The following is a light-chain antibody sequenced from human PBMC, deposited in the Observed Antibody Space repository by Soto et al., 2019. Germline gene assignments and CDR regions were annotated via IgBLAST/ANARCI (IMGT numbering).Light chain of an antibody. CDR3: QQLSHYPYT. J-gene: IGKJ2*01. Sequence: DIQLTQSPSFLSASVEDRVTISCRASYAISGCLAWYQQEPGKPPKLLIYDYSTLQTGVPSRFTGSGSGRKFTLTISGLQFGDFATYFCQQLSHYPYTFGQGTKVEI. CDR2: DYS. V-gene: IGKV1-9*01. CDR1: YAISGC.